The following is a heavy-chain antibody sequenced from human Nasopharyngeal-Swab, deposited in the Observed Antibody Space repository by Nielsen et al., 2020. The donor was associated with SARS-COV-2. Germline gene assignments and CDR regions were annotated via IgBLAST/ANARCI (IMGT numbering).Heavy chain of an antibody. D-gene: IGHD1-26*01. V-gene: IGHV1-58*01. CDR2: IVVGSGNT. CDR3: SRWEGGAYFDY. J-gene: IGHJ4*02. Sequence: WVRQAPGQRLEWIGWIVVGSGNTNYAQKFQERVTITRDMSTSTAYMELSSLRSEDTAVYYCSRWEGGAYFDYWGQGTLVTVSS.